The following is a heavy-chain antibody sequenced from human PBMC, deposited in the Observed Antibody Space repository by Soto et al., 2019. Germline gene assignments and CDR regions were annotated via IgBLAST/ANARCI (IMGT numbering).Heavy chain of an antibody. D-gene: IGHD3-10*01. CDR1: GFTFSSYW. CDR2: INSDGSST. V-gene: IGHV3-74*01. Sequence: GGSLRLSCAASGFTFSSYWMHWVRQAPGKGLVWVSRINSDGSSTSYADSVKGRFTISRDNAKNTLYLQMNSLRAEDTAVYYCARAYGSGPTRGAFDIWGQGTMVTVSS. CDR3: ARAYGSGPTRGAFDI. J-gene: IGHJ3*02.